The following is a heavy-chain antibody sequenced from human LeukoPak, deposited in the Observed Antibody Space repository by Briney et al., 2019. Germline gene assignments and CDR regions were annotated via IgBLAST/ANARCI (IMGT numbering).Heavy chain of an antibody. CDR1: GGSFSGYY. V-gene: IGHV4-34*01. CDR2: INHSGST. D-gene: IGHD2-2*01. Sequence: SETLSLTCAVYGGSFSGYYWSWIRQPPGEGVEWIGGINHSGSTNYSPSLKSRVTISVDTSKNQFSLKLSSVTAADTAVYYCARGLFDIVVVPAAPYFDYWGQGTLVTVSS. J-gene: IGHJ4*02. CDR3: ARGLFDIVVVPAAPYFDY.